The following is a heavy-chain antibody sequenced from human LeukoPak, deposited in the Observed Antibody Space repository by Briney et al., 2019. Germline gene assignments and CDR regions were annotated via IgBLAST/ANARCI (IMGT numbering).Heavy chain of an antibody. CDR1: GFTFSSHG. J-gene: IGHJ1*01. CDR2: ISYDGSTK. Sequence: GGSLRLSCAASGFTFSSHGMQWVRQAPGKGLEWVAVISYDGSTKYYADSVKGRFTNSRDNSKSTLYLQMNSLRAEDTAVYYCAKESGSRSYGAYFPHWGQGTLVTVSS. D-gene: IGHD6-13*01. V-gene: IGHV3-30*18. CDR3: AKESGSRSYGAYFPH.